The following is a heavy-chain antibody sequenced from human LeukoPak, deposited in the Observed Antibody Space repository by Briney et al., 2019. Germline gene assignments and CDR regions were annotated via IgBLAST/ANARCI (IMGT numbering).Heavy chain of an antibody. CDR2: INSDGSST. J-gene: IGHJ6*03. CDR3: ARDSDPPHYYDSRYYMDV. CDR1: GFTFSSYW. Sequence: KAGGSLRLSCAASGFTFSSYWMHWVRQAPGKGLVWVSRINSDGSSTSYADSVKGRFTISRDNAKNSLYLQMNSLRAEDTAVYYCARDSDPPHYYDSRYYMDVWGKGTTVTVSS. D-gene: IGHD3-22*01. V-gene: IGHV3-74*01.